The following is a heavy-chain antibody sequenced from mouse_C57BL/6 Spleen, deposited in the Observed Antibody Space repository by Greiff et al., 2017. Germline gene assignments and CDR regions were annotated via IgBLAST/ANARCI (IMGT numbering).Heavy chain of an antibody. J-gene: IGHJ4*01. Sequence: VKLMESGEGLVKPGGSLKLSCAASGFTFSSYAMSWVRQTPEKRLEWVAYISSGGDYIYYADTVKGRFTISRDNARNTLYLQLSSLKSEDTAMYYCTREGYSNPRGAMDYWGQGTSVTVSS. V-gene: IGHV5-9-1*02. CDR2: ISSGGDYI. CDR1: GFTFSSYA. D-gene: IGHD2-5*01. CDR3: TREGYSNPRGAMDY.